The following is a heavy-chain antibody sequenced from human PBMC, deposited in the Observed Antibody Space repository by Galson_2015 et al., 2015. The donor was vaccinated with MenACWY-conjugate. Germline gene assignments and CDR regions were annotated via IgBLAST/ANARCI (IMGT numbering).Heavy chain of an antibody. Sequence: SLRLSCAASGFTFSLYWMSWVRQAPGKGLEWVANIKDDGSEKYYVDSVKGRFTISRDNAKNSLYLLMNSLRAEDTAVYYCVRDIYYDILTGLDSRMGVWGQGTTVTVSS. J-gene: IGHJ6*02. CDR3: VRDIYYDILTGLDSRMGV. CDR2: IKDDGSEK. D-gene: IGHD3-9*01. CDR1: GFTFSLYW. V-gene: IGHV3-7*03.